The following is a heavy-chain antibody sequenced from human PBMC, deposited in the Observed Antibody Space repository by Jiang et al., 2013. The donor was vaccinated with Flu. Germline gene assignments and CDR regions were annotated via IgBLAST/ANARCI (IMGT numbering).Heavy chain of an antibody. D-gene: IGHD6-6*01. CDR2: INHSGST. CDR1: GGSFSGYY. V-gene: IGHV4-34*01. J-gene: IGHJ4*02. Sequence: LLKPSETLSLTCAVYGGSFSGYYWSWIRQPPGKGLEWIGEINHSGSTNYNPSLKSRVTISVDTSKNQFSLKLSSVTAADTAVYYCARGGIAARRRRSSFDYWGQGTLVTVSS. CDR3: ARGGIAARRRRSSFDY.